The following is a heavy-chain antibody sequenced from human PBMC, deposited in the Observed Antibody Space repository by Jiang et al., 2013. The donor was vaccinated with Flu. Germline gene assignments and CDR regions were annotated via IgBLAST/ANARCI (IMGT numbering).Heavy chain of an antibody. V-gene: IGHV4-39*01. D-gene: IGHD6-19*01. CDR1: GGSISSSSYY. J-gene: IGHJ2*01. Sequence: PGLVKPSETLSLTCTVSGGSISSSSYYWGWIARPPGKGLEWIGSIYYSGSTYYNPSLKSRVTISVDTSKNQFSLKLSSVTAADTAVYYCANQEYSSGWPDWYFDLWGRGTLVTVSS. CDR2: IYYSGST. CDR3: ANQEYSSGWPDWYFDL.